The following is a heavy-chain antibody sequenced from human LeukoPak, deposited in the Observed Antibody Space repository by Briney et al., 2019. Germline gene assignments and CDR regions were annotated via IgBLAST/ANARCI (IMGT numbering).Heavy chain of an antibody. D-gene: IGHD5-24*01. Sequence: ASVKVSCKASGYTFSSYDFNWVRQATGQGLEWMGWMNPNSGDTGYAHKFQGRVTMTRNTSKSTVYMELNSLRSEDTAVYYCARGSATTNNWFDPWGQGTLVTVSP. CDR1: GYTFSSYD. CDR2: MNPNSGDT. CDR3: ARGSATTNNWFDP. V-gene: IGHV1-8*01. J-gene: IGHJ5*02.